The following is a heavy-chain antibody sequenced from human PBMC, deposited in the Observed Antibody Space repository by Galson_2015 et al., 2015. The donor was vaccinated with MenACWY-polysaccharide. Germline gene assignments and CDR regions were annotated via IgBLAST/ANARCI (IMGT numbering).Heavy chain of an antibody. D-gene: IGHD1-26*01. Sequence: SLRLSCAASGFTFSSYGMHWVRQAPGKGLEWVAVISYDGSNKYYADSVKGRFTISRDNSKNTLYLKMNSLRAEDTAVYYCANIGSYYQNDAFDIWGQGTMVTVSS. CDR1: GFTFSSYG. V-gene: IGHV3-30*18. J-gene: IGHJ3*02. CDR2: ISYDGSNK. CDR3: ANIGSYYQNDAFDI.